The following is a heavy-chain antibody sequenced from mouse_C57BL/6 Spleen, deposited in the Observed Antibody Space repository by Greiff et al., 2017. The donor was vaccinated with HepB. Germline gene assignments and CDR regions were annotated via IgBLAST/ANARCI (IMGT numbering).Heavy chain of an antibody. CDR3: ARSHYGSSGFAY. J-gene: IGHJ3*01. Sequence: VKLQQSGAELVKPGASVKISCKASGYAFSSYWMNWVKQRPGKGLEWIGQIYPGDGDTNYNGKFKGKATLTADKSSSTAYMQLSSLTSEDSAVYFCARSHYGSSGFAYWGQGTLVTVSA. V-gene: IGHV1-80*01. CDR1: GYAFSSYW. CDR2: IYPGDGDT. D-gene: IGHD1-1*01.